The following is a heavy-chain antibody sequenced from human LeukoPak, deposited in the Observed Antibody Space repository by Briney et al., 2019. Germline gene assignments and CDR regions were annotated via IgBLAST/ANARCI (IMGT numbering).Heavy chain of an antibody. D-gene: IGHD4-17*01. CDR3: ARGQGDYGDYQDLPRPPGYWYFDL. J-gene: IGHJ2*01. CDR2: IYYSGST. Sequence: NSSQTLSLTCTVSGGSISSGGYYWSWIRHHPGKGLEWIGYIYYSGSTYYNPSLKSRVIISVDTSKNQFSLKLSSVTAADTAVYYCARGQGDYGDYQDLPRPPGYWYFDLWGRGTLVTVSS. V-gene: IGHV4-31*03. CDR1: GGSISSGGYY.